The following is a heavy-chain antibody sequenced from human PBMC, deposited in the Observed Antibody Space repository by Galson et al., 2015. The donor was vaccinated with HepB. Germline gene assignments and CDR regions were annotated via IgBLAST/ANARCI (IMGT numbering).Heavy chain of an antibody. Sequence: ALVKPTQTLTLTCTFSGFSLSTSGMCVSWIRQPPGKALEWLALIDWDDDKYYSTSLKTRLTISKDTSKNQVVLTMTNMDPVDTATYYCARGSHSSGYYLLDYWGQGTLVTVSS. CDR2: IDWDDDK. V-gene: IGHV2-70*01. CDR3: ARGSHSSGYYLLDY. D-gene: IGHD3-22*01. CDR1: GFSLSTSGMC. J-gene: IGHJ4*02.